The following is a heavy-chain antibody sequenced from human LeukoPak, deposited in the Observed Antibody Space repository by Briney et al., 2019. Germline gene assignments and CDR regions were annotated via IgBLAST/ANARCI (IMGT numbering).Heavy chain of an antibody. D-gene: IGHD5-12*01. CDR2: IYHSGST. CDR3: ARRATYYYYMDV. J-gene: IGHJ6*03. CDR1: GGSMSSSGYY. V-gene: IGHV4-39*01. Sequence: SDPLSLPCTVSGGSMSSSGYYCGWIPQPPGKGPEWIGRIYHSGSTSYNPSLKSRVTISVDTSKNQFSLKVSSVTAADTAVYYCARRATYYYYMDVWGKGTTVTVSS.